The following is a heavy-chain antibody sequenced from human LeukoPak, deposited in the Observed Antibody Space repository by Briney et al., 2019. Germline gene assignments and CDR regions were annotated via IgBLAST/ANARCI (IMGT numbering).Heavy chain of an antibody. CDR1: GGTFSSYA. D-gene: IGHD3-9*01. CDR3: ARGLTYYDILTGYYDYYYYYGMDV. V-gene: IGHV1-69*13. Sequence: ASVKVSCKASGGTFSSYAISWVRQAPGQGLEWMGGIIPIFGTANYAQKFQGRVTITADESTSTAYMELSSLRSEDTAVYYCARGLTYYDILTGYYDYYYYYGMDVWGQRTTVTVSS. J-gene: IGHJ6*02. CDR2: IIPIFGTA.